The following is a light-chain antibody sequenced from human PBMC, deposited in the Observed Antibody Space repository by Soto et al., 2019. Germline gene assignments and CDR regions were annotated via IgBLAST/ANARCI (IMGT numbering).Light chain of an antibody. V-gene: IGLV2-14*01. CDR1: ISDVGGHNY. CDR2: EVS. CDR3: VSHRGYDFCV. J-gene: IGLJ1*01. Sequence: QSPLTHPASVSGSRGQSITISCTGTISDVGGHNYVSWYQQHPGKAPKLIIYEVSIRPSGVSNRFSGSKSGNTASLTISGLQAEDEADYYRVSHRGYDFCVFGTGTKVTVL.